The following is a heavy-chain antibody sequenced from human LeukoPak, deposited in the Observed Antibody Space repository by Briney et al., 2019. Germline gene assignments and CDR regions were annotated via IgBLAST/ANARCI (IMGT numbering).Heavy chain of an antibody. CDR2: INPSGGST. CDR3: ARDAPLYYDFWSGTNWFDP. V-gene: IGHV1-46*01. D-gene: IGHD3-3*01. J-gene: IGHJ5*02. CDR1: GYTFTSYY. Sequence: ASVKVSCKASGYTFTSYYMHWVRQAPGQGLEWMGIINPSGGSTSYAQKFQGRVTMTRDTSISTAYMELSRLRSDDTAVYYCARDAPLYYDFWSGTNWFDPWGQGTLVTVSS.